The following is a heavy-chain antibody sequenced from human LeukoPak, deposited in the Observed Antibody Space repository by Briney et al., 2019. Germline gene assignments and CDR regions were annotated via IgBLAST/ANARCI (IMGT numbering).Heavy chain of an antibody. CDR2: IHYTGIT. CDR1: GGSMNNYY. J-gene: IGHJ3*02. CDR3: ARILEGSGAAFDI. V-gene: IGHV4-59*01. D-gene: IGHD1-26*01. Sequence: PSETLSLTCIVSGGSMNNYYWSWIRKPPGKGLEWIAYIHYTGITNYNPFLKSRVTISLDTSKNQFSLKLNSVTAADTAFYYCARILEGSGAAFDIWGQGTMVTVSS.